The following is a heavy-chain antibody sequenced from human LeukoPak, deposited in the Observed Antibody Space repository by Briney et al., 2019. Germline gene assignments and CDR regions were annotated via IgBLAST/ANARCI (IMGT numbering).Heavy chain of an antibody. V-gene: IGHV4-61*02. CDR1: GDSIGSGTFC. D-gene: IGHD2-2*02. CDR2: IYTSGST. Sequence: SETLSLTCPVSGDSIGSGTFCWNWVRQPAGTGLEWIGRIYTSGSTNYNPSLKSRVTISVDTSKNQFSLKLSSVTAADTAVYYCARDNAVVVPAAIPRSYWYFDLWGRGTLVTVSS. CDR3: ARDNAVVVPAAIPRSYWYFDL. J-gene: IGHJ2*01.